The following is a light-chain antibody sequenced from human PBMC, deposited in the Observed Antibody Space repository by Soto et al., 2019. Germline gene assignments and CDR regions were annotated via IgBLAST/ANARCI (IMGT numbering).Light chain of an antibody. V-gene: IGLV2-8*01. CDR2: EVS. CDR1: SSDVGGYNY. Sequence: QSVLTQPPSASGSPGQSVTISCTGTSSDVGGYNYVSWYQHHPGKAPKLMIYEVSKRPSGVPDRFSGSKSGNTASLTVSGLQAEDEADYYCSSSTVSNNFYVFGTGTKLTVL. J-gene: IGLJ1*01. CDR3: SSSTVSNNFYV.